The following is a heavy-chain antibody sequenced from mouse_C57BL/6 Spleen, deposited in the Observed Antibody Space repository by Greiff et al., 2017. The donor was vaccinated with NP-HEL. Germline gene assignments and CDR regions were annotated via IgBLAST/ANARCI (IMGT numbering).Heavy chain of an antibody. CDR1: GFSLTSYG. D-gene: IGHD2-2*01. CDR3: AKNDGYGADDYAMDY. V-gene: IGHV2-5*01. Sequence: QVQLQQSGPGLVQPSQSLSITCTVSGFSLTSYGVHWVRQSPGKGLEWLGVIWRGGSTDYNAAFMSRLSITKDNSKSQVFFKMNSLQADDTAIYYCAKNDGYGADDYAMDYWGQGTSVTVSS. J-gene: IGHJ4*01. CDR2: IWRGGST.